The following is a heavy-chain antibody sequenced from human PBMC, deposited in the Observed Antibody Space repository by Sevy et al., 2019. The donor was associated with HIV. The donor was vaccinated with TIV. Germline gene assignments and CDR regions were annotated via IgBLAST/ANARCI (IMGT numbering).Heavy chain of an antibody. D-gene: IGHD6-19*01. CDR1: GGSISSSSYY. J-gene: IGHJ6*02. Sequence: SKTLSLTCTVSGGSISSSSYYWGWIRQPPGKGLEWIGSIYYSGSTYYNPSLKSRVTISVDTSKNQFSLKLSSVTAADTAVYYCARGISSGWYMGYYYYYGMDVWGQGTTVTVSS. V-gene: IGHV4-39*01. CDR2: IYYSGST. CDR3: ARGISSGWYMGYYYYYGMDV.